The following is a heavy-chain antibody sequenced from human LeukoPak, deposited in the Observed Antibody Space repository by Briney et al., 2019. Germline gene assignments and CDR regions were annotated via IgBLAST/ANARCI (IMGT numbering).Heavy chain of an antibody. CDR3: ARDLGSSGTYYGAYYYGTDV. Sequence: SETLTLTCTVSGGSISSSSFYWVWIRQPPGRGLEWIGTIFYSGSTYYNPSLKSRVTISLDTSTNQFSLKLTSVTAADAAVYYCARDLGSSGTYYGAYYYGTDVWGQGATVTVSS. CDR1: GGSISSSSFY. V-gene: IGHV4-39*07. D-gene: IGHD3-10*01. J-gene: IGHJ6*02. CDR2: IFYSGST.